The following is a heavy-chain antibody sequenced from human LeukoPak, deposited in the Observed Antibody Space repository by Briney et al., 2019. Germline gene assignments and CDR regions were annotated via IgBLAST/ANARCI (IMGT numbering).Heavy chain of an antibody. Sequence: ASVKVSCKASGYTLTGYYMHWVRQAPGQGLEWMGWINPNSGGTNYAQKFQGRVTMTRDTSISTAYMELNRLRSDDTAVFFCARDPTLYYYDSSGYFDYWGQGTLVTVSS. CDR2: INPNSGGT. J-gene: IGHJ4*02. V-gene: IGHV1-2*02. CDR3: ARDPTLYYYDSSGYFDY. CDR1: GYTLTGYY. D-gene: IGHD3-22*01.